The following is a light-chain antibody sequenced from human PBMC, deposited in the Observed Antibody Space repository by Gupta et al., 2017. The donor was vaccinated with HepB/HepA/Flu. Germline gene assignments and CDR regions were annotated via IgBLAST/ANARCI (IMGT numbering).Light chain of an antibody. CDR2: KVS. Sequence: DAVMTQSPLSLPVTLGQPASISCRSSQSLVFSDGNTYLNWFQQSPGQSPRRLIYKVSDRDSGVPDRFSGSGSGTEFTLKISRVEAEDVGVYYCMQGTHWPYTFGQGTNLEIK. V-gene: IGKV2-30*01. CDR1: QSLVFSDGNTY. J-gene: IGKJ2*01. CDR3: MQGTHWPYT.